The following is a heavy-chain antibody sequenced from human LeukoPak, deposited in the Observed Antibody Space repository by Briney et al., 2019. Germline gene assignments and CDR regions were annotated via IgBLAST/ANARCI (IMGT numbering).Heavy chain of an antibody. CDR2: INPSGGSI. J-gene: IGHJ3*02. D-gene: IGHD3-22*01. V-gene: IGHV1-46*01. CDR1: GYIFTSYY. CDR3: ARGRNYYDSSGYYYEGDAFDI. Sequence: ASVKVSCKASGYIFTSYYMYWVRQAPGQGLEWMGIINPSGGSIRYAQKFQGRVTMTRHTSTSTGYMELSSLRSEDTAVYYCARGRNYYDSSGYYYEGDAFDIWGQGTMVTVSS.